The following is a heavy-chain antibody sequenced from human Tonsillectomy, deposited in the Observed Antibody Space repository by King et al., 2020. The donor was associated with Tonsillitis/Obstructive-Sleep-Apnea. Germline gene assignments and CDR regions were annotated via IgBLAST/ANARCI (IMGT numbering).Heavy chain of an antibody. CDR1: GYTFTGYY. D-gene: IGHD5-18*01. J-gene: IGHJ6*03. CDR3: AREGYSPMEV. Sequence: VQLVQSGAEVKKPGASVKVSCKASGYTFTGYYLHWVRQAPGQGLEWMGRINPNSGGTNYVQKFQGRVSMTRDTSISTAYMELSRLRSDDTAVYYCAREGYSPMEVWGKGTTVTVSS. V-gene: IGHV1-2*06. CDR2: INPNSGGT.